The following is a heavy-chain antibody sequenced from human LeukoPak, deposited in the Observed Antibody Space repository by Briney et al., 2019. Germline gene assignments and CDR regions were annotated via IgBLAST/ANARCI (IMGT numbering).Heavy chain of an antibody. D-gene: IGHD5-12*01. V-gene: IGHV4-4*07. Sequence: SETLSLTCTVSGGSISTYYWSWIRQPAGKGLEWIGRLYGSGSINYNPSLKSRLSLSGVTSKNQFSLKLSSVTAADTAVYYCAREARLASAAGLDVWGQGTMVTVSS. CDR2: LYGSGSI. J-gene: IGHJ6*02. CDR3: AREARLASAAGLDV. CDR1: GGSISTYY.